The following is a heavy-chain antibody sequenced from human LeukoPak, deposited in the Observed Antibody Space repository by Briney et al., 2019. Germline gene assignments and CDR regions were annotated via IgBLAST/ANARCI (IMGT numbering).Heavy chain of an antibody. CDR3: ATQRSGWHYFDY. J-gene: IGHJ4*02. Sequence: GGSLRLSCAASGFTFSSYAMSWVRQAPGKGLEWVSSISSSGSSTYYADSVKGRFTISRDNSKNTLFLQMNSLRAEDTAVYYCATQRSGWHYFDYWGQGTLVTVSS. CDR1: GFTFSSYA. D-gene: IGHD6-19*01. CDR2: ISSSGSST. V-gene: IGHV3-23*01.